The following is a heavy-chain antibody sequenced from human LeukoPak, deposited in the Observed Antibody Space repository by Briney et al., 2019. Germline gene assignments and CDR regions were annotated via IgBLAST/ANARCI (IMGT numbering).Heavy chain of an antibody. CDR2: ISYDGSNK. V-gene: IGHV3-30*03. J-gene: IGHJ3*02. D-gene: IGHD1-26*01. CDR3: ARDMGATTLGAFDI. Sequence: PGGSLRLSCAASGFTFSSYGIHWVRQAPGKGLEWVAVISYDGSNKYYADSVKGRFTISRDNSKNTLYLQMNSPRAEDTAVYYCARDMGATTLGAFDIWGQGTMVTVSS. CDR1: GFTFSSYG.